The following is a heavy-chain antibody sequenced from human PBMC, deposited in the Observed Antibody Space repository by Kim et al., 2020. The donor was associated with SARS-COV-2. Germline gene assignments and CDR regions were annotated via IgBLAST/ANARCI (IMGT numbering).Heavy chain of an antibody. D-gene: IGHD5-18*01. Sequence: SETLSLTCTVSGGSISSSSYYWGWIRQPPGKGLEWIGSIYYSGSTYYNPSLKSRVTISVDTSKNQFSLKLSSVTAADTAMYYCARRVSYGRFDYWGQGTLVTVSS. J-gene: IGHJ4*02. CDR2: IYYSGST. V-gene: IGHV4-39*01. CDR1: GGSISSSSYY. CDR3: ARRVSYGRFDY.